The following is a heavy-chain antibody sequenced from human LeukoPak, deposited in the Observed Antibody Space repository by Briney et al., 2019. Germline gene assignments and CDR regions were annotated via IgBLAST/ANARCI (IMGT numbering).Heavy chain of an antibody. CDR2: IKSKTDGGTT. Sequence: GGSLRLSCAASGFTFSNAWMSWVRQAPGKGLEWVGRIKSKTDGGTTDYAAPVKGRFTISRDDSKNTLYLQMNSLKTEDTAVYYCTTAPLHTTKYYFDYWGQGTLVTVSS. CDR3: TTAPLHTTKYYFDY. J-gene: IGHJ4*02. V-gene: IGHV3-15*01. CDR1: GFTFSNAW. D-gene: IGHD1-1*01.